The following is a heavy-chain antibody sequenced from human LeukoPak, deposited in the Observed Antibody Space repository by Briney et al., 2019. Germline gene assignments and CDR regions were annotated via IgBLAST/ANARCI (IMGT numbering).Heavy chain of an antibody. CDR3: ARVDLGYCSGGSCYPLNYYGMDV. CDR2: IYPGDSDT. D-gene: IGHD2-15*01. J-gene: IGHJ6*02. Sequence: GESLKISCKGSGYTFTSYWMGWVRQLPGKGLEWMGIIYPGDSDTRYSPSFQGQVTISADKSISTAYLQWSSLKASDTAMYYCARVDLGYCSGGSCYPLNYYGMDVWGQGTTVTVSS. V-gene: IGHV5-51*01. CDR1: GYTFTSYW.